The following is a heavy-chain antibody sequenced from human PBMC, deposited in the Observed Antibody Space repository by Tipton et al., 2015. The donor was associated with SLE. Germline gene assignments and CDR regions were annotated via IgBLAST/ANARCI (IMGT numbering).Heavy chain of an antibody. J-gene: IGHJ3*02. Sequence: TLSLTCAVYGGSFSGYYWSWIRQPPGKGLEWIGEINHSGSTNYNPSLKSRVTISVNPSKNQFSLKLSSVTAADTAVYYCARVNDSSGSDAFDIWGQGTMVTVSS. CDR3: ARVNDSSGSDAFDI. D-gene: IGHD3-22*01. CDR1: GGSFSGYY. V-gene: IGHV4-34*01. CDR2: INHSGST.